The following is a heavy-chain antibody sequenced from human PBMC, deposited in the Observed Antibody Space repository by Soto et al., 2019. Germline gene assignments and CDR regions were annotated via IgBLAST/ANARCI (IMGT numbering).Heavy chain of an antibody. D-gene: IGHD3-10*01. J-gene: IGHJ6*02. Sequence: LKISCKGSGYSFTTYWIGWVRQMPGKGLEWMGVIYPGDSDTRYSPSFQGQVTISADKSISTAYLQWSSLKASDTAMYYCARHMYGSGSFNLHHYAIDFWGQGTTVTVSS. CDR2: IYPGDSDT. CDR1: GYSFTTYW. V-gene: IGHV5-51*01. CDR3: ARHMYGSGSFNLHHYAIDF.